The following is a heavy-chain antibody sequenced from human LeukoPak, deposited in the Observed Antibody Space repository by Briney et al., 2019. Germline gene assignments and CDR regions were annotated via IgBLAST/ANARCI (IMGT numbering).Heavy chain of an antibody. Sequence: GGSLRLSCAASGFTLTSYEMKWVRLAPGKGLEWISYISRTGNSIYYADSVKGRFTVSRDSAKNSLYLQMNSLRAEDTAVYYCARGPYSSNWYVDYWGQGTLVTVAS. CDR3: ARGPYSSNWYVDY. CDR1: GFTLTSYE. J-gene: IGHJ4*02. D-gene: IGHD6-13*01. CDR2: ISRTGNSI. V-gene: IGHV3-48*03.